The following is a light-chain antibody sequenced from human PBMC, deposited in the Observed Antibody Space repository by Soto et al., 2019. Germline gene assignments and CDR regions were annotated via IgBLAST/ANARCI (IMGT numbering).Light chain of an antibody. CDR3: QQYGSSPIT. V-gene: IGKV3-20*01. Sequence: DIVLTQSQGTLSFSAGERARLSCRASQSVTSTYLAWYQQKPGQAPRLLIYGASSRATGIPDRFSGSGSGTDFTLTISRLEPEDFAVYYCQQYGSSPITFGQGTLLAIK. J-gene: IGKJ5*01. CDR2: GAS. CDR1: QSVTSTY.